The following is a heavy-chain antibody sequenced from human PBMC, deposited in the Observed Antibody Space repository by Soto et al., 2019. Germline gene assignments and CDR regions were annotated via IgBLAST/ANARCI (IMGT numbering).Heavy chain of an antibody. CDR3: AKEHSGYCTNGVCYEAYGMDV. J-gene: IGHJ6*02. Sequence: PLGHLRLSCEASGFTLSSYCMYWVLQSPGQVPQRRPVISYDGSNKYYADSVKGRFTISRDNSKNTLYLQRNSLRAEDTAVYYCAKEHSGYCTNGVCYEAYGMDVWGQGTTV. V-gene: IGHV3-30*18. CDR1: GFTLSSYC. D-gene: IGHD2-8*01. CDR2: ISYDGSNK.